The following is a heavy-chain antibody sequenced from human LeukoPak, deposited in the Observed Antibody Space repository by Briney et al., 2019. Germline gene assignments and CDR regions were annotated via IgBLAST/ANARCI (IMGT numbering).Heavy chain of an antibody. CDR2: ISRSSDYI. Sequence: KSGGSLRLSCAASGFTFNSYSMNWVRQAPGKGLEWVSSISRSSDYIYYADSVKGRFTISRDNAKKSLYLQMNSLRVEDTAVYYCAKDQPPYYYDSGSYSDLDYWGQGTLVTVSS. J-gene: IGHJ4*02. CDR3: AKDQPPYYYDSGSYSDLDY. D-gene: IGHD3-10*01. V-gene: IGHV3-21*01. CDR1: GFTFNSYS.